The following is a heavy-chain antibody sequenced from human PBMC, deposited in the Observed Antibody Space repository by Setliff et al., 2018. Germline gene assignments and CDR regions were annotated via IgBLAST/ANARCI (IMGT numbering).Heavy chain of an antibody. Sequence: GGSLRLSCAASGFTFSSYGMHWIRQAPGKGLEWVSYITRSSSPKYYADSVKGRFTISRENANNSVFLQMSSLRAEDTAVYYCVKENQNYYGSGSFTGLGSWGQGTLVTVSS. D-gene: IGHD3-10*01. CDR2: ITRSSSPK. J-gene: IGHJ4*02. V-gene: IGHV3-48*01. CDR1: GFTFSSYG. CDR3: VKENQNYYGSGSFTGLGS.